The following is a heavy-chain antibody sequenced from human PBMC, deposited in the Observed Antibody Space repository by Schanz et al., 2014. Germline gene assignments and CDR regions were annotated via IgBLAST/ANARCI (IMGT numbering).Heavy chain of an antibody. CDR3: ARHGGIPYYPMDV. D-gene: IGHD3-16*01. J-gene: IGHJ6*02. Sequence: QVQLQESGPGLVRPSETLSLTCTVSGGSISSGGYYWDWIRLLPGKGLEWIGYISYSGSTSFNPSLKSRLTMSVDTSKNQFSLRLSSVTAADTAVYYCARHGGIPYYPMDVSGQGTTVTVSS. CDR1: GGSISSGGYY. V-gene: IGHV4-31*03. CDR2: ISYSGST.